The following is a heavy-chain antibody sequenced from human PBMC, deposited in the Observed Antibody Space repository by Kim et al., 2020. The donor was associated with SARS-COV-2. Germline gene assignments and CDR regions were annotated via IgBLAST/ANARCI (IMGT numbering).Heavy chain of an antibody. J-gene: IGHJ2*01. D-gene: IGHD6-19*01. CDR2: INHSGST. CDR1: GGSFSGYY. Sequence: SDTLSLTCAVYGGSFSGYYWSWIPQPPGKGLEWIREINHSGSTNHTPSLKSRVTISVATSKNQFSLKLSSVTAGDTAVYYCARGGRQWLVLPHYWYFDLWGRGTLVTVSS. CDR3: ARGGRQWLVLPHYWYFDL. V-gene: IGHV4-34*01.